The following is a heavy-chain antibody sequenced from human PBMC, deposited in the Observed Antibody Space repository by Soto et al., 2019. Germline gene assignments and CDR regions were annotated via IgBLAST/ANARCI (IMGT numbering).Heavy chain of an antibody. D-gene: IGHD3-10*02. CDR2: FYYSGTT. CDR1: GGSVSSGSYY. Sequence: SETLSLTCTVSGGSVSSGSYYWTWIRQSPGKGLEWIGTFYYSGTTSQNPPLRSRITISGDTSRNQFSLNLRSVTAADSGVYYCAKLVRDDVRRSDLDHWGQGTLVTVSS. J-gene: IGHJ4*02. V-gene: IGHV4-39*01. CDR3: AKLVRDDVRRSDLDH.